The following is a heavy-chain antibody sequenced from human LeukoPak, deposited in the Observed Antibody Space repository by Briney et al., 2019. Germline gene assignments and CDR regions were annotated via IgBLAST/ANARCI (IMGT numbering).Heavy chain of an antibody. CDR2: IIPIFGTA. V-gene: IGHV1-69*13. J-gene: IGHJ4*02. CDR3: SSYDSSGYPPADWGN. D-gene: IGHD3-22*01. CDR1: GVTFSSYA. Sequence: SVNVSCKASGVTFSSYAISWVRQAPGQGLEWMGGIIPIFGTANYAQKLQGRVTITADESTSTAYMEVSRLRSDDTAVYYCSSYDSSGYPPADWGNWGQGTLVTVSS.